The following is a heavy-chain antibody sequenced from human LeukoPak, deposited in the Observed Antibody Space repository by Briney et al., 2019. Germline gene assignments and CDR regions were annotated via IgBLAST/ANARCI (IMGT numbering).Heavy chain of an antibody. Sequence: ASVTLSCNASGYTFTCYYIHWVRHAPGQGLELKGWINPNSGGTNYAQKFQGRVTMTRDTAISTAYMELSRLRSDDTAVYYCARGGGQIYYDILTGYYKTYYFDYWGQGTLVTVSS. D-gene: IGHD3-9*01. J-gene: IGHJ4*02. CDR2: INPNSGGT. CDR3: ARGGGQIYYDILTGYYKTYYFDY. V-gene: IGHV1-2*02. CDR1: GYTFTCYY.